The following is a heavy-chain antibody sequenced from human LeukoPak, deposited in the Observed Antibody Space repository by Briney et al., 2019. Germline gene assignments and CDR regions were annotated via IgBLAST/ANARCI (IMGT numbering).Heavy chain of an antibody. CDR1: GFTFSSYA. V-gene: IGHV3-23*01. J-gene: IGHJ4*02. CDR2: ISGSGAST. CDR3: AKDLTYGGADY. Sequence: PGRSLRLSCAASGFTFSSYALSWVRQAPGRGLEWVSAISGSGASTYYGDSVKGRFTIARDNSKNTLFLQMNSLRAEDTAVYYCAKDLTYGGADYWGQGTLVTVSS. D-gene: IGHD4-23*01.